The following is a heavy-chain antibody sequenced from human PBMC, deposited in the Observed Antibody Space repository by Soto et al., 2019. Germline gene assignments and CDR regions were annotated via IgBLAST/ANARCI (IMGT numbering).Heavy chain of an antibody. J-gene: IGHJ5*02. CDR2: IYHSGST. D-gene: IGHD2-2*01. CDR1: SGSISSSNW. Sequence: QVQLQESGPGLVKPSGTLSLTCAVSSGSISSSNWWSWVRQPPGKGLEWIGEIYHSGSTNYNPSLKSRVPISVDKSKNQFSLKLSSVTAADTAVYYCASRHCSSTSCYGDGFDPWGQGTLVTVSS. V-gene: IGHV4-4*02. CDR3: ASRHCSSTSCYGDGFDP.